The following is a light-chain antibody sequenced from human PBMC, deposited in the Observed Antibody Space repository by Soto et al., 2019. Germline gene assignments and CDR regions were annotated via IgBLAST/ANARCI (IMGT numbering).Light chain of an antibody. CDR3: QQYGTSPT. CDR2: GAS. CDR1: QSVTNSY. J-gene: IGKJ4*01. V-gene: IGKV3-20*01. Sequence: EIVLTQSPGTLSLSPGERATLSCRASQSVTNSYLAWYQQKPGQAPRLLIYGASSRATGIPDRFSGSGSGTDFTLTISRLEPEDVAVYYCQQYGTSPTFGGGTKVEIK.